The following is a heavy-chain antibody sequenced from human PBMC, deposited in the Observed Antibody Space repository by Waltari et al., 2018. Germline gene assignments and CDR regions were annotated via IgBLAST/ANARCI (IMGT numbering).Heavy chain of an antibody. D-gene: IGHD6-13*01. J-gene: IGHJ5*02. CDR1: GGPISSSY. CDR3: AGVSSSGYTWFDP. CDR2: IDTSGST. Sequence: QVQLHESGPGLVKPSETLSLTCTVSGGPISSSYWSWIRQPAGKGLEWIGRIDTSGSTNYNPSLKSRVTMSVDTSKNQFSLKLSSVTAADTAVYYCAGVSSSGYTWFDPWGQGTLVTVSS. V-gene: IGHV4-4*07.